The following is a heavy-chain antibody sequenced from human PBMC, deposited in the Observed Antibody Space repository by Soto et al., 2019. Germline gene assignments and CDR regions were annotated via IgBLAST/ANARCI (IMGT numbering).Heavy chain of an antibody. D-gene: IGHD1-26*01. J-gene: IGHJ4*02. Sequence: EVQLVESGGGLVQPGGSLRLSCAASGFSFNTYEMNWVRQAPGKGLEWVSYISSSGSTIYYADSVKGRFTVSRDNGKNSLYLQMNSLRAEDTAVYYCTYGGSCDYWGQGTQVTVSS. V-gene: IGHV3-48*03. CDR2: ISSSGSTI. CDR1: GFSFNTYE. CDR3: TYGGSCDY.